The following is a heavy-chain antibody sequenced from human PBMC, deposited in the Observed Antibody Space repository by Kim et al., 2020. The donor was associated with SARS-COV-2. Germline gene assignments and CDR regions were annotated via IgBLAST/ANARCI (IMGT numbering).Heavy chain of an antibody. CDR1: GGSFSGYY. Sequence: SETLSLTCAVYGGSFSGYYWSWIRQPPGKGLEWIGEINHSGSTNHNPSLKSRGTITVDTSTNQFSLKLSSVTAADTAVSYCARGLMYCSGGSCYGGRRSGAFDIWGQGTMVTVSS. D-gene: IGHD2-15*01. V-gene: IGHV4-34*01. J-gene: IGHJ3*02. CDR2: INHSGST. CDR3: ARGLMYCSGGSCYGGRRSGAFDI.